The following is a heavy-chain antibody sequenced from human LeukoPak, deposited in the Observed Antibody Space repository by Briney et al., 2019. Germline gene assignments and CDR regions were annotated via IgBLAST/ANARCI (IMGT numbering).Heavy chain of an antibody. CDR3: ARDEGGASPFDY. CDR1: GFTFSSYA. V-gene: IGHV3-23*01. CDR2: ISGSGGST. Sequence: GGSLRLSCAASGFTFSSYAMSWVRQAPGKGLEWVSAISGSGGSTYYADSVKGRFTISRDNAKNSLYLQMNSLRAEDTAVYYCARDEGGASPFDYWGRGTLVTVSS. J-gene: IGHJ4*02. D-gene: IGHD1-26*01.